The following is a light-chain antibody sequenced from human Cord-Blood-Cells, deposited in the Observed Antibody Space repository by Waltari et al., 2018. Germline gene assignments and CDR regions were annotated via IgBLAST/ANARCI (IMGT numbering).Light chain of an antibody. J-gene: IGKJ4*01. Sequence: EIVMTQSPATLSVSPGGRAPLSCRASQSVSSNLAWYQQKPGQAPRLLIYAASTRATGIPARFSGSWSGTEFTLTISSLQSEDFAVYYCQQYNNWPLTFGGGTKVEIK. CDR1: QSVSSN. CDR2: AAS. CDR3: QQYNNWPLT. V-gene: IGKV3-15*01.